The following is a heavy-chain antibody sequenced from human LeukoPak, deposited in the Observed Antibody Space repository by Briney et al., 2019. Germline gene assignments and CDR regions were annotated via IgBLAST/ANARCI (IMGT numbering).Heavy chain of an antibody. CDR3: AKDKGDGYNFRFDY. J-gene: IGHJ4*02. Sequence: GGSLRLSCAASGFTFSNSPMSWVRQTPGKGLEWVSGISGGGGSTYYADSVKGRFAISRDNSKNTLYLQMNSLRAEDTALYYCAKDKGDGYNFRFDYWGQATLVTVSS. D-gene: IGHD5-24*01. V-gene: IGHV3-23*01. CDR2: ISGGGGST. CDR1: GFTFSNSP.